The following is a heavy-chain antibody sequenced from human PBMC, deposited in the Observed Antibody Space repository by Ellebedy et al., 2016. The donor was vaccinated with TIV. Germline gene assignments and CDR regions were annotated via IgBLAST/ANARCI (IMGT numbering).Heavy chain of an antibody. V-gene: IGHV3-30*04. D-gene: IGHD2-21*01. Sequence: GGSLRLSXAASGFTFSNYPMHWVRQAPGKGLEWVTVISYDGSNKYSADSVKGRFTISRDNSKNTVYLQMNSLRAEDTAVYYCAKARGSSVIDYNYFGMDVWGQGTTVTVSS. CDR1: GFTFSNYP. J-gene: IGHJ6*02. CDR2: ISYDGSNK. CDR3: AKARGSSVIDYNYFGMDV.